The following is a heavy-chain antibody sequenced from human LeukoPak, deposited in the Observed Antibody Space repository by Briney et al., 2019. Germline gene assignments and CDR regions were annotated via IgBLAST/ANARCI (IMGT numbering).Heavy chain of an antibody. J-gene: IGHJ4*02. CDR2: IYYSGST. Sequence: SETLSLTCTVSGGSISSSSYYWGWIRQPPGKGLEWIGSIYYSGSTYYNPSLKSRVTISVDTSKNQFSLKLSSVTAADTAVYYCARSYYDYVWGSYRYTSLGTYYFDYWGQGTLVTVSS. D-gene: IGHD3-16*02. CDR1: GGSISSSSYY. V-gene: IGHV4-39*01. CDR3: ARSYYDYVWGSYRYTSLGTYYFDY.